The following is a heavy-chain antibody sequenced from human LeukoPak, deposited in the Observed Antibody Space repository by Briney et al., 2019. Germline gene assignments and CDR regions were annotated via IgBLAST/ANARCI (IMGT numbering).Heavy chain of an antibody. CDR2: ISWNSGSI. V-gene: IGHV3-9*01. CDR1: GFTFDGYA. J-gene: IGHJ4*02. CDR3: AKDMTGYYSGWGSYTRGSFDY. D-gene: IGHD3-10*01. Sequence: GGSLRPSCAASGFTFDGYAMHWVRQAPGKGLEWVSGISWNSGSIGYADSVKGRFTISRDNAKNSLYLQMNSLRAEDTVLYYCAKDMTGYYSGWGSYTRGSFDYWGQGTLVTVFS.